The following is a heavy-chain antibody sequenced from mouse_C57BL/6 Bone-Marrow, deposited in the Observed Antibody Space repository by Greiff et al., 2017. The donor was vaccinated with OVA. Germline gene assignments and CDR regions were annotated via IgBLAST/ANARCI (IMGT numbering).Heavy chain of an antibody. CDR1: GFNFKDDY. CDR3: TRPDGSSYWYFDV. Sequence: EVQLVESGAELVRPGASVKLSCTASGFNFKDDYMHWVKQRPEQGLEWIGWIDPENGDTEYASKFQGKATITADTSSNTAYLQLSSLTSEDTAVYYGTRPDGSSYWYFDVWGTGTTVTVSS. CDR2: IDPENGDT. J-gene: IGHJ1*03. D-gene: IGHD1-1*01. V-gene: IGHV14-4*01.